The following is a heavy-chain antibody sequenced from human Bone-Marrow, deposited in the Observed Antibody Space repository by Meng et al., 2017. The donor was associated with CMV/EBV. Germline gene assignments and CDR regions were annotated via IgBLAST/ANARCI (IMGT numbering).Heavy chain of an antibody. V-gene: IGHV3-74*01. J-gene: IGHJ6*02. D-gene: IGHD4-11*01. Sequence: GESLKISCAASGFTFSSYWMHWVRQAPGKGLVWVSRINSDGSSTSYADSVKGRFTISRDNSKNTLYVQMNSLRAEDTAVYYCAKDSSYSNYGGYYGMDVWGQGTTVTVSS. CDR1: GFTFSSYW. CDR3: AKDSSYSNYGGYYGMDV. CDR2: INSDGSST.